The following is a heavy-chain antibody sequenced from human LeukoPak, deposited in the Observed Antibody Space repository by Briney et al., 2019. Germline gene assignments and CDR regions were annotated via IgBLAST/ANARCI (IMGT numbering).Heavy chain of an antibody. CDR3: ARDRRTVGMVDY. CDR1: GGSFSSYD. V-gene: IGHV4-4*07. Sequence: PSETLSLTCTVSGGSFSSYDWTWIRQPAGKGLEWIGSIYYSGSTYYNPSLKSRVTISVDTSKNQFSLKLSSVTAADTAVYYCARDRRTVGMVDYWGQGTLVTVSS. D-gene: IGHD3-10*01. J-gene: IGHJ4*02. CDR2: IYYSGST.